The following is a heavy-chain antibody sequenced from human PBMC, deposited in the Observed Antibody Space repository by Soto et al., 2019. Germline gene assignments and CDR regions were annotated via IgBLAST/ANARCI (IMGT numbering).Heavy chain of an antibody. Sequence: SVNVSCKTSGYTFTSYRISWVRQAPGQGLEWMGGIIAIYGNANYAQKFQGRVTITADESTSTAYMELSSLRSEDTAVYYCARADYDFWSGSPDYYSYGMDVWAQGTTVTVSS. CDR1: GYTFTSYR. CDR2: IIAIYGNA. CDR3: ARADYDFWSGSPDYYSYGMDV. D-gene: IGHD3-3*01. V-gene: IGHV1-69*13. J-gene: IGHJ6*02.